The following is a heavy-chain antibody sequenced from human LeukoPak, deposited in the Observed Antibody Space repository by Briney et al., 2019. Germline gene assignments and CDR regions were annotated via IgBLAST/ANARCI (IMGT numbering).Heavy chain of an antibody. D-gene: IGHD6-13*01. Sequence: ASVKVSCKASGYTFTSYGISWVRQAPGQGLEWMGWISAYNGNTNYAQKFQGRVTMTRNTSISTAYMELSSLRSEDTAVYYCARGQQQLDYWGQGTLVTVSS. CDR3: ARGQQQLDY. CDR2: ISAYNGNT. CDR1: GYTFTSYG. J-gene: IGHJ4*02. V-gene: IGHV1-18*01.